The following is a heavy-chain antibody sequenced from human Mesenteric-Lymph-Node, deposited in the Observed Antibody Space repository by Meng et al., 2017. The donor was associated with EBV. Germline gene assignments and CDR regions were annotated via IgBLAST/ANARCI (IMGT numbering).Heavy chain of an antibody. D-gene: IGHD2-15*01. CDR3: AKGPITPYYFVY. CDR1: GYTFTNYA. CDR2: IIPISGTT. V-gene: IGHV1-69*13. J-gene: IGHJ4*02. Sequence: VQLLQSGAEVKKPGASGKVSCKASGYTFTNYAFHWLRQGPGQGPEWLGWIIPISGTTNYAQKFQGRVTITADEYTTTAYMELSSLRSEDTAVYYCAKGPITPYYFVYWGQGSLVTVSS.